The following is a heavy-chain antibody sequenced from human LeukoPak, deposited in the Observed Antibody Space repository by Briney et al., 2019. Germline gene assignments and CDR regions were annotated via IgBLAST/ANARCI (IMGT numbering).Heavy chain of an antibody. V-gene: IGHV4-34*01. CDR1: GGSISSYY. D-gene: IGHD3-3*01. CDR3: ARGLPHFDFWSGYSTSWFDP. CDR2: INHSGST. Sequence: PSETLSLTCTVSGGSISSYYWSWIRQPPGKGLEWIGEINHSGSTNYNPSLKSRVTISVDTSKNQFSLKLSSVTAADTAVYYCARGLPHFDFWSGYSTSWFDPWGQGTLVTVSS. J-gene: IGHJ5*02.